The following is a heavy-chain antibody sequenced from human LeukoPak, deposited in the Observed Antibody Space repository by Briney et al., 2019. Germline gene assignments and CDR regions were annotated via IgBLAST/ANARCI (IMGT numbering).Heavy chain of an antibody. CDR1: GFTFSSYA. CDR2: MSYDGSNK. J-gene: IGHJ4*02. CDR3: ARSKGIGLWFGELFPLDY. D-gene: IGHD3-10*01. Sequence: GGSLRLSCAASGFTFSSYAMHWVRQAPGKGLEWVAVMSYDGSNKYYADSVKGRFTISRDNSKNTLYLQMNSLRAEDTAVYYCARSKGIGLWFGELFPLDYWGQGTLVTVSS. V-gene: IGHV3-30-3*01.